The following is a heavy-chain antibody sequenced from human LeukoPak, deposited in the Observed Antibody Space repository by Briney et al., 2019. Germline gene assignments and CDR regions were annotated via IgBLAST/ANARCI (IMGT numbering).Heavy chain of an antibody. CDR3: ARDPSRGYTYGYGDL. Sequence: GGSLRLSCAAARFSISGYWMNWVRQAPGKGLEWVANIKKDGSVKYYVDSVKGRFTISRDNARNSVYLQMNSLRAEDTAVYYCARDPSRGYTYGYGDLWGQGTLVTVSS. CDR1: RFSISGYW. V-gene: IGHV3-7*01. CDR2: IKKDGSVK. D-gene: IGHD5-18*01. J-gene: IGHJ4*02.